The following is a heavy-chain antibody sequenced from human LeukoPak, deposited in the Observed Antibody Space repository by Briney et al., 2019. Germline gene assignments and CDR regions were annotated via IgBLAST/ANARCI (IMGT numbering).Heavy chain of an antibody. CDR1: GYLFTRYC. CDR2: ISAYNGNT. Sequence: RASVKLSCKASGYLFTRYCISWVRQAPGQGLEWMGWISAYNGNTNYAQKLQGRDTMTTDTSTSTAYMELRSLRSDDTAVYYCARDFWSCYYNISYYYYYYMDVWGKGTTATVSS. CDR3: ARDFWSCYYNISYYYYYYMDV. D-gene: IGHD3-3*01. V-gene: IGHV1-18*01. J-gene: IGHJ6*03.